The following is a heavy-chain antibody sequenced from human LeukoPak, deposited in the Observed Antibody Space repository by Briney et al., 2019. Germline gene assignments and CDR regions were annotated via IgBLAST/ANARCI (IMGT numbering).Heavy chain of an antibody. CDR3: ARPGTPLGAFDI. D-gene: IGHD1-14*01. CDR1: GGTFSSYA. CDR2: IIPILGIA. Sequence: ASVTVSCKASGGTFSSYAISWVRQAPGQGLEWMGRIIPILGIANYAQKFQGRVTITADKSTSTAYMELSSLRSEDTAVYYCARPGTPLGAFDIWGQGTMVTVSS. J-gene: IGHJ3*02. V-gene: IGHV1-69*04.